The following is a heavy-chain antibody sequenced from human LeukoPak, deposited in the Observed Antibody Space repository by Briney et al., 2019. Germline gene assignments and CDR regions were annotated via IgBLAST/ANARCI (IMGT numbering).Heavy chain of an antibody. CDR2: ISYDGSNK. Sequence: GGSLRLSCAASGFTFSSYGMQWDRQAPGKGLEWVAVISYDGSNKYYAGSVKGRFTISRDNSKNTLYLQMNSLRGEDTAVYYCASEGIAAAADIWGQGTMVTVSS. V-gene: IGHV3-30*03. CDR3: ASEGIAAAADI. CDR1: GFTFSSYG. J-gene: IGHJ3*02. D-gene: IGHD6-13*01.